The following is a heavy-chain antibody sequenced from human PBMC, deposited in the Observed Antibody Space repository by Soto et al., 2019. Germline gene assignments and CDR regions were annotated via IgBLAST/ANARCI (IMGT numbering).Heavy chain of an antibody. J-gene: IGHJ5*02. Sequence: GPSVKVSCKASGGTFSSYAISWVRQAPGQGLEWMGGIIPIFGTANYAQKFQGRVTITADESTSTAYMELSSLRSEDTAVYYCARADYYDSSGYNWFDPWGQGTLVTVSS. V-gene: IGHV1-69*13. CDR3: ARADYYDSSGYNWFDP. CDR2: IIPIFGTA. CDR1: GGTFSSYA. D-gene: IGHD3-22*01.